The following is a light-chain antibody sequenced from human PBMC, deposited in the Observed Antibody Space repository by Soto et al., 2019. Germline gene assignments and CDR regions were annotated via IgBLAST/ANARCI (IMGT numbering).Light chain of an antibody. CDR3: TSSTTGSLYV. V-gene: IGLV2-14*01. CDR2: KVT. CDR1: SSDVGGYKY. Sequence: QSALTQPASVSGSPGQSITISCTGTSSDVGGYKYVSWYQQYPGNVPRLLIYKVTNRPSGVSYRFSGSKSGNTASLTISGLQAEDEADYFCTSSTTGSLYVFGTGTKLTVL. J-gene: IGLJ1*01.